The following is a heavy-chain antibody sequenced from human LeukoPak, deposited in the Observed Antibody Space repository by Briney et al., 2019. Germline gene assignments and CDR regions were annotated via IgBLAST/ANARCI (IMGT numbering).Heavy chain of an antibody. Sequence: GGSLRLSCAASGFTFSSYGMHWVRQAPGKGLEWVAVISYDGSNKYYADSVKGRFTISRDNSKNTLYLQMNSLRAEDTAVYYCAKDPYVRGVVNWFDPWGQGTLVTVSS. CDR3: AKDPYVRGVVNWFDP. CDR1: GFTFSSYG. CDR2: ISYDGSNK. J-gene: IGHJ5*02. D-gene: IGHD3-10*02. V-gene: IGHV3-30*18.